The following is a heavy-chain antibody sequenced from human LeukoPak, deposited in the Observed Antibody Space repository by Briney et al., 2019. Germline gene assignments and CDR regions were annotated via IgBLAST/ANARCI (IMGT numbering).Heavy chain of an antibody. CDR1: GGSISSTSYY. J-gene: IGHJ4*02. CDR3: ARGVAAAGQYYFDY. CDR2: IYYSGST. Sequence: SETLSLTCTVSGGSISSTSYYWGWIRQPPGKGLEWIGTIYYSGSTYYNPSLKSRVTISVDTSKNQLSLKLSSVTATDTAVYYCARGVAAAGQYYFDYWGQGTLVTVSS. D-gene: IGHD6-13*01. V-gene: IGHV4-39*01.